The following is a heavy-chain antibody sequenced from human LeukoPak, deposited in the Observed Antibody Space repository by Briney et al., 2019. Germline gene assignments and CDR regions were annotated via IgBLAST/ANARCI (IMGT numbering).Heavy chain of an antibody. J-gene: IGHJ4*02. Sequence: SETLSLTCTVSGGSISSSSYYWGWIRQPPGKGLEWIGSIYYSGSTYYNPSLKSRVTISVDTSKNQFSLKLSSVTAADTAVYYCASLGSPPAEFDYWGQGTLVTVSS. CDR1: GGSISSSSYY. D-gene: IGHD1-26*01. CDR2: IYYSGST. V-gene: IGHV4-39*01. CDR3: ASLGSPPAEFDY.